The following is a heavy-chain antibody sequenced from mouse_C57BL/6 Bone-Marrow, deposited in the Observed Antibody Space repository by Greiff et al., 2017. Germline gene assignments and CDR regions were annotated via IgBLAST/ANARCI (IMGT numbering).Heavy chain of an antibody. CDR3: ARHGLLGDY. CDR2: ISSGGSYT. Sequence: EVQGVESGGDLVKPGGSLKLSCAASGFTFSSDGMSWVRQTPDKRLEWVATISSGGSYTYYPDSVKGRFTISRDNAKNTLYLQMSSLKSEDTAMYYCARHGLLGDYWGQGTSVTVSS. CDR1: GFTFSSDG. D-gene: IGHD3-1*01. V-gene: IGHV5-6*01. J-gene: IGHJ4*01.